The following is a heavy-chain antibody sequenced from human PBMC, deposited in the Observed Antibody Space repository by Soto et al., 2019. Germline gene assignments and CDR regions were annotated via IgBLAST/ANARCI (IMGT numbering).Heavy chain of an antibody. Sequence: EVQLVESGGDLVQPGGSLRLSCAASGFTVSSNSMSWVRQAPGRGLEWVSVFYSDGRTYYADSVKGRFTISRDTSKNTLFLQANSLRADDTAVYYCARERDYAFFDSWGQGTLVTVSS. V-gene: IGHV3-66*01. CDR1: GFTVSSNS. CDR3: ARERDYAFFDS. D-gene: IGHD4-17*01. J-gene: IGHJ4*02. CDR2: FYSDGRT.